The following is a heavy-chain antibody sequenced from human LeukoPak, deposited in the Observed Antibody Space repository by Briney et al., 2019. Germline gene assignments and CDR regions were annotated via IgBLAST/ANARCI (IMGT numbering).Heavy chain of an antibody. Sequence: SETLSLTCTVSGYSIGSGYYWGWLRQPPGKGLEWIGSIYHSGSTYYNPSLKSRVTISVDTSKNQFSLKLSSVTAADTAVYYCARVTYYYYYMDVWGKGTTVTISS. CDR1: GYSIGSGYY. V-gene: IGHV4-38-2*02. CDR2: IYHSGST. CDR3: ARVTYYYYYMDV. J-gene: IGHJ6*03.